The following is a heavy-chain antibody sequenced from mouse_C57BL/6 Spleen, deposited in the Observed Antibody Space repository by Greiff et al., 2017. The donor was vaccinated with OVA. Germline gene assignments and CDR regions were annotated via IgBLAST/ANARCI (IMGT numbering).Heavy chain of an antibody. CDR2: IYPGSGNT. Sequence: VKLMESGAELVRPGASVKLSCKASGYTFTDYYINWVKQRPGQGLEWIARIYPGSGNTYYNEKFKGKATLTAEKSSSTAYMQLSSLTSEDSAVYFCARIHYYAMDYWGQGTSVTVSS. V-gene: IGHV1-76*01. CDR1: GYTFTDYY. CDR3: ARIHYYAMDY. J-gene: IGHJ4*01.